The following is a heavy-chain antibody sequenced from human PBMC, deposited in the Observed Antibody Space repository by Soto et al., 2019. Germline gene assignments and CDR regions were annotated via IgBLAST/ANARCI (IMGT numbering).Heavy chain of an antibody. J-gene: IGHJ6*02. D-gene: IGHD2-2*01. CDR2: INAGNGNT. CDR3: ARVYCSSTSCYVHYNGMDV. V-gene: IGHV1-3*01. CDR1: GYSFTSYA. Sequence: ASVKVSCKASGYSFTSYAMHWVRQAPGQRLEWMGWINAGNGNTKYPQKFQGRVTITRDTSASTAYMELSSLRSEDTAVYYCARVYCSSTSCYVHYNGMDVWGQGTTVTSP.